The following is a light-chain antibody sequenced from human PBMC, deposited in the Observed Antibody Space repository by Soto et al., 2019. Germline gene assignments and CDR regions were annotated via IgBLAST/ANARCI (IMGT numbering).Light chain of an antibody. Sequence: EIVMTQSPATLSVSPGERATLSCRASQSVSSNLAWYKQKPGQAPRLLIYGASIRAPGIPARFSGSGSGTEFTLTISSLQSEEFAVYYCQQYNNWPPWTFGQGTKVEIK. CDR2: GAS. CDR1: QSVSSN. CDR3: QQYNNWPPWT. J-gene: IGKJ1*01. V-gene: IGKV3-15*01.